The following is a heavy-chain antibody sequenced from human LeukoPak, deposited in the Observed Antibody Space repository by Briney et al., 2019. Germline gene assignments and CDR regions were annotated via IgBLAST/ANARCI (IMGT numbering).Heavy chain of an antibody. D-gene: IGHD2-2*01. CDR1: GYTFTSYG. J-gene: IGHJ4*02. V-gene: IGHV1-18*01. Sequence: GASVKVSCKAPGYTFTSYGISWVRQAPGQGLEWLGWISGYNGNTNYVQKLQGRVTMTTDTSTNTAYMELRSLRSDDTAVYYCAREYCSSTGCFFKRYFDYWGQGTLVTVSS. CDR3: AREYCSSTGCFFKRYFDY. CDR2: ISGYNGNT.